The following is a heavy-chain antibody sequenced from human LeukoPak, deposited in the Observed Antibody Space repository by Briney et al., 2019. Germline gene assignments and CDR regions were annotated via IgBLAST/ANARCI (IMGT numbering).Heavy chain of an antibody. CDR2: IRFTGSNK. CDR3: ARGDGAFDI. D-gene: IGHD3-10*01. J-gene: IGHJ3*02. CDR1: GFTFSSYA. Sequence: PGGSLRLSCAASGFTFSSYAMHWVRQAPGKGLEWVAFIRFTGSNKYYADSVRDRFTISRDNSKNTLYLQMNSLRAEDTAVYYCARGDGAFDIWGQGTMVTVSS. V-gene: IGHV3-30*14.